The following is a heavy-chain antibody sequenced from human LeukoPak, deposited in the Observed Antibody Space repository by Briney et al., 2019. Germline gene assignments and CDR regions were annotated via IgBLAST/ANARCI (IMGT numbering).Heavy chain of an antibody. J-gene: IGHJ4*02. Sequence: ASAKVSCKASGYTFTSYGISWVRQAPAQGLEWMGWISVYIGNTNYAQNFHGRVPVTTDASTRTAYMDLGSLRSDDTAVYYCARCCSSWYCLDYWGQGTLVTVSS. CDR1: GYTFTSYG. D-gene: IGHD6-13*01. CDR3: ARCCSSWYCLDY. V-gene: IGHV1-18*01. CDR2: ISVYIGNT.